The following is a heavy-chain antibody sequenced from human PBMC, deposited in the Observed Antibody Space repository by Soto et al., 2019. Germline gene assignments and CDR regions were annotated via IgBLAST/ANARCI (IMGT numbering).Heavy chain of an antibody. CDR3: ARHKDRQQLGGNYYYILDV. CDR2: IMPIFRTP. CDR1: GGTFSNSA. J-gene: IGHJ6*02. Sequence: QVQLEQSGAEVKRRGSSMKVSCKASGGTFSNSAISWVRQAPGQGLEWMGGIMPIFRTPDYAQKFQGRVTITADESTSTVYMELSGLKSDDTAVYYCARHKDRQQLGGNYYYILDVWGQGTTVTVSS. D-gene: IGHD3-10*01. V-gene: IGHV1-69*12.